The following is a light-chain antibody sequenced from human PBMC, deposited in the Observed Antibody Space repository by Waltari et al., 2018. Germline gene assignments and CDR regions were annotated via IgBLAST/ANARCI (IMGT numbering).Light chain of an antibody. V-gene: IGKV1-5*03. CDR2: RAS. Sequence: CRASQVISSWVAWYQHKPGKAPKLLIYRASTLVTGVPSRFSGSGSSIHFTLTISSLQPDDAATYFCQQYDSYSLLSFGGGTTVELK. CDR3: QQYDSYSLLS. CDR1: QVISSW. J-gene: IGKJ4*01.